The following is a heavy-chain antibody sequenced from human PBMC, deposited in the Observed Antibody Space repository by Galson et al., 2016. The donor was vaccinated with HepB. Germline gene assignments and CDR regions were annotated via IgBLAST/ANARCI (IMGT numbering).Heavy chain of an antibody. CDR2: IYYIRNT. Sequence: TLSLTCTMSGGSISSSSTYYWAWIRQSPGKGLEWIGYIYYIRNTYYNPSLKSRVSISVDTPKNQFSLTLSSVTAADTAIYYCAREGGDFKVDFWGQGTLVTVSS. CDR1: GGSISSSSTYY. CDR3: AREGGDFKVDF. J-gene: IGHJ4*02. D-gene: IGHD2-21*01. V-gene: IGHV4-30-4*08.